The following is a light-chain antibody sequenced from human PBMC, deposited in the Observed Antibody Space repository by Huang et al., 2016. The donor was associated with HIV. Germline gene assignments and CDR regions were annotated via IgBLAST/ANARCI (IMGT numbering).Light chain of an antibody. V-gene: IGKV3-11*01. CDR3: QERIQWPRLT. CDR2: RAA. J-gene: IGKJ4*01. CDR1: QNVTDS. Sequence: EIVLPQSPATLSLSPGERATLSCRASQNVTDSLAWYRQKPGQAPGLLIYRAANRATGTPARVSGSGAGTDFTLTISSLEPEDFAIYYCQERIQWPRLTFGGGTKVEIK.